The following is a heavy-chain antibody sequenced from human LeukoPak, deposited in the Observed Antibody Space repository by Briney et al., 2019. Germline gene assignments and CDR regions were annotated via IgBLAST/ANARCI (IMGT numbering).Heavy chain of an antibody. J-gene: IGHJ6*02. CDR2: INPNSGGT. V-gene: IGHV1-2*02. D-gene: IGHD2-15*01. CDR1: GYTFTGYY. CDR3: ARKLVVVSAHYGMDV. Sequence: ASVKVSCKASGYTFTGYYMHWVRQAPGQGLEWMGWINPNSGGTNYAQKFRGRVTMTRGTSISTAYMELSRLRSDDTAVYYCARKLVVVSAHYGMDVWGQGTTVTVSS.